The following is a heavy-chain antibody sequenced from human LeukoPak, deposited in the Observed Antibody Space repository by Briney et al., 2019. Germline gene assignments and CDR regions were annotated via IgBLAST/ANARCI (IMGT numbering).Heavy chain of an antibody. D-gene: IGHD3-10*01. V-gene: IGHV1-24*01. CDR1: GYTLTESS. Sequence: AAVKVSCKVSGYTLTESSMHLVRQAPGKGLGWMGGFDLEDGETHYAQNLQGRGTMTEDTSQDPAYMELSILGSDETAVYYCATLETKGFGELLYYWGQGTLVTVSS. CDR3: ATLETKGFGELLYY. CDR2: FDLEDGET. J-gene: IGHJ4*02.